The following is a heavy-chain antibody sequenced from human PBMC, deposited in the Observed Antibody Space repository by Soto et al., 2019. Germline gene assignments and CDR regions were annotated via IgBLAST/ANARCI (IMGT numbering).Heavy chain of an antibody. CDR1: GFTFSSYS. Sequence: RLSCAASGFTFSSYSMNWVRQAPGKGLEWVSSISSSSSYIYYADSVKGRFTISRDNAKNSLYLQMNSLRAEDTAVYYCAREGMVRGVIIAWGQGTLVTVSS. V-gene: IGHV3-21*01. CDR3: AREGMVRGVIIA. CDR2: ISSSSSYI. J-gene: IGHJ5*02. D-gene: IGHD3-10*01.